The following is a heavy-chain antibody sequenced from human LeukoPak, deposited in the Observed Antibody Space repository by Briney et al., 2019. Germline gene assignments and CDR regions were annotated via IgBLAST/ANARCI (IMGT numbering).Heavy chain of an antibody. V-gene: IGHV3-23*01. CDR1: GFTFDSFA. CDR3: AKRPTTATTFGRDY. D-gene: IGHD4-17*01. CDR2: ISGSGAST. J-gene: IGHJ4*02. Sequence: GGSLRLSCAASGFTFDSFAMSWVRQAPGKGLEWLSAISGSGASTYYGDSVKGRFTISRDNSRDTLYLQMDSLRAEDTAVYYCAKRPTTATTFGRDYWGQGTLVTVSS.